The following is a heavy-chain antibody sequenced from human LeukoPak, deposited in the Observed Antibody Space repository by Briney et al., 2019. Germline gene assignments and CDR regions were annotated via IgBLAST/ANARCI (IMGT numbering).Heavy chain of an antibody. D-gene: IGHD3-10*01. Sequence: SETLSLTCTVSGGSVSSGSYYWSWIRQPPGKGLEWLGYIYYSGSTNYNPPLKSRVTISVDTSKNQFSLKLSSVTAADTAVYYCARGGYYYGSGSYYHYWGQGTLVTVSS. CDR1: GGSVSSGSYY. V-gene: IGHV4-61*01. CDR3: ARGGYYYGSGSYYHY. CDR2: IYYSGST. J-gene: IGHJ4*02.